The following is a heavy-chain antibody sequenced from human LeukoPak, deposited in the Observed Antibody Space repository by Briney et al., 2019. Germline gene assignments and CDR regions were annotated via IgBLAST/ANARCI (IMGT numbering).Heavy chain of an antibody. CDR1: GFTVSSYG. CDR2: ISGRGGST. D-gene: IGHD6-19*01. V-gene: IGHV3-23*01. J-gene: IGHJ4*02. Sequence: GGSLRLSCEVSGFTVSSYGMSWVRQAPGRGLEWVSSISGRGGSTNYADSVKGRFTISRDNSENTRYLQMNTLRAEDTAVYYCAKEGSSGWTRSFDYWGQGTLVTVSS. CDR3: AKEGSSGWTRSFDY.